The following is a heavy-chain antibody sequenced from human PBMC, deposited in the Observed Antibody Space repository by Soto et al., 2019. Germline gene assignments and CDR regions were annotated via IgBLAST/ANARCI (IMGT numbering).Heavy chain of an antibody. Sequence: GGSLRLSCTASGFTFGDYAMSWVRQAPGKGLEWVGFIRSKAYGATTEYAASVKGRFTISRDDSKSIAYLQMNSLKTEDTAVYYCTRTLNNYGYAEYFLHWGQGAPVTVSS. CDR3: TRTLNNYGYAEYFLH. CDR1: GFTFGDYA. CDR2: IRSKAYGATT. D-gene: IGHD4-17*01. V-gene: IGHV3-49*04. J-gene: IGHJ1*01.